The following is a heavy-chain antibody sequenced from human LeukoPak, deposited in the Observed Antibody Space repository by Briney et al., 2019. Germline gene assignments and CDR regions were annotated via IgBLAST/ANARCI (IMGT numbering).Heavy chain of an antibody. CDR1: GFSFSSYA. CDR3: AKDQGSSWYRAFDY. V-gene: IGHV3-23*01. Sequence: GGSLRLSCAASGFSFSSYAMSWVRQAPGKGLEWVSAISGRGGSTYYADSVKGRFTISRDNSKNTLYLQMNSLRAEDTAVYYCAKDQGSSWYRAFDYWGQGTLVTVSS. J-gene: IGHJ4*02. D-gene: IGHD6-13*01. CDR2: ISGRGGST.